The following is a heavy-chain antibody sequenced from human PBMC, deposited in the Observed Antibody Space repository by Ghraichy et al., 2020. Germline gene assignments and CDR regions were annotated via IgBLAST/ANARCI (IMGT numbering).Heavy chain of an antibody. J-gene: IGHJ6*02. V-gene: IGHV3-23*01. CDR1: GFTFSSYA. D-gene: IGHD2/OR15-2a*01. CDR3: AGKEGYYYGMDV. CDR2: ISGSGGST. Sequence: GESLNISCAASGFTFSSYAMSWVRQAPGKGLEWVSAISGSGGSTYYADSVKGRFTISRDNSKNTLYLQMNSLRAEDTAVYYCAGKEGYYYGMDVWGQGTTVTVSS.